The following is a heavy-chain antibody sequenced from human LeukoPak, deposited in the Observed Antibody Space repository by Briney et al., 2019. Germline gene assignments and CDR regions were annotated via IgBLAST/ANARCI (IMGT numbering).Heavy chain of an antibody. CDR1: GGSIRSYY. D-gene: IGHD4-17*01. J-gene: IGHJ4*02. CDR2: IYYSGST. V-gene: IGHV4-59*01. CDR3: ARTGSTVTMLYPFDH. Sequence: SETLSLTCTVSGGSIRSYYWSWIRQPPGKGLEWIGYIYYSGSTNYNPSLKSRVSISVDTSKNQFSLRLSSVTAADTAVYYCARTGSTVTMLYPFDHWGQGTLVTVSS.